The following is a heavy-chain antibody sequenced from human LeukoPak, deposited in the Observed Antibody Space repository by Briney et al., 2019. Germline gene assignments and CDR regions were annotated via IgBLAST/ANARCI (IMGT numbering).Heavy chain of an antibody. J-gene: IGHJ4*02. CDR3: AKDISYGSGSNLFDY. D-gene: IGHD3-10*01. Sequence: GGSLRLSCAASGFTFDDYAMHWVRQAPGKGLEWVSGISWNSGSIGYADSVKGRFTISRDNAKNSLYLQMNSLRAEDTALYYCAKDISYGSGSNLFDYWGQGTLVTVSS. CDR2: ISWNSGSI. V-gene: IGHV3-9*01. CDR1: GFTFDDYA.